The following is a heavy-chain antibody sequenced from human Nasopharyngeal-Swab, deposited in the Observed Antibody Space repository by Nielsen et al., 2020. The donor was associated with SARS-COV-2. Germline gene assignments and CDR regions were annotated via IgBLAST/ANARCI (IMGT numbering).Heavy chain of an antibody. Sequence: SETLSLTCPLSGCSISSYYWSWIRPPPGKGLEWIGYIHYSGSTNYNPTLKSRVTISVDPSKNQFSLKLSSVTAADTAVYYCAREQTGYSYGSRGMDVWGQGTTVTVSS. CDR2: IHYSGST. CDR3: AREQTGYSYGSRGMDV. J-gene: IGHJ6*02. V-gene: IGHV4-59*01. CDR1: GCSISSYY. D-gene: IGHD5-18*01.